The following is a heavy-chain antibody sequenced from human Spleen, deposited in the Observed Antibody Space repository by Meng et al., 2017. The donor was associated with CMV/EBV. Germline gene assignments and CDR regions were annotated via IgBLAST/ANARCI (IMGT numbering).Heavy chain of an antibody. Sequence: ASGSPFTSYGISWVRQDPGQGLEWMGWISTYNGNTNYAQKLQGRVTMTTDTSTSTAYMELKSLSSDDTAVYYCARSSHTGNPYYFDYWGQGTLVTVSS. CDR3: ARSSHTGNPYYFDY. J-gene: IGHJ4*02. V-gene: IGHV1-18*01. CDR1: GSPFTSYG. CDR2: ISTYNGNT. D-gene: IGHD1-14*01.